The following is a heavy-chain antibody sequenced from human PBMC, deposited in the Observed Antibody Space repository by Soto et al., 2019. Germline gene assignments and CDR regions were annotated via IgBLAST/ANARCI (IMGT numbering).Heavy chain of an antibody. Sequence: SVKVSCKASGGTFSSYAISWVRQAPGQGLEWMGGIIPIFGTANYAQKFQGRVTITADESTSTAYMELSSLRSEDTAVYYCGRAAARRGPPTHLGQGTLVTVCS. D-gene: IGHD2-15*01. J-gene: IGHJ4*02. V-gene: IGHV1-69*13. CDR3: GRAAARRGPPTH. CDR2: IIPIFGTA. CDR1: GGTFSSYA.